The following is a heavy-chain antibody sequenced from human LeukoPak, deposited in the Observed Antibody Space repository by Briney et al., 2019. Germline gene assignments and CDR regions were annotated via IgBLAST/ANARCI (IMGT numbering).Heavy chain of an antibody. CDR2: IYYTGST. V-gene: IGHV4-59*01. D-gene: IGHD1-26*01. CDR3: ARDGISGSYYAEYFQY. J-gene: IGHJ1*01. CDR1: GGSISSYY. Sequence: PSETPSLTCTVSGGSISSYYWSWIRQPPGKGLEWIGYIYYTGSTNYNPSLKSRVTISVDTSKNQFSLKLSSVTAADTAVYYCARDGISGSYYAEYFQYRGQGTLVTVSS.